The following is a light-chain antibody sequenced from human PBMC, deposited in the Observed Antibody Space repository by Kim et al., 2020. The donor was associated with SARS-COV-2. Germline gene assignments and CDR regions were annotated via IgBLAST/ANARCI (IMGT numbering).Light chain of an antibody. CDR2: DVS. V-gene: IGLV2-14*04. CDR3: SSYTSSSTLV. J-gene: IGLJ2*01. CDR1: NSDIGGYNY. Sequence: GQSITISCTGTNSDIGGYNYVSWYQQHPGTAPKLMIYDVSKRPSGVSNRFSGSKSGNTASLTISGLQAEDEADYYCSSYTSSSTLVFGGGTQLTVL.